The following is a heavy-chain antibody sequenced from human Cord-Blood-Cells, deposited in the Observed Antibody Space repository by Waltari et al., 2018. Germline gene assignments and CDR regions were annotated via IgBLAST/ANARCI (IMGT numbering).Heavy chain of an antibody. CDR1: GYTFTSYA. Sequence: QVPLVQFGAEVQTPGASVKVSCKASGYTFTSYALHWVRQAPGQRHEWMGWINAGNGNTKYSQKFQGRVTITRDTSASTAYMELSSLRSEDTAVYYCAREGLGGAFDIWGQGTMVTVSS. CDR3: AREGLGGAFDI. V-gene: IGHV1-3*01. D-gene: IGHD3-16*01. J-gene: IGHJ3*02. CDR2: INAGNGNT.